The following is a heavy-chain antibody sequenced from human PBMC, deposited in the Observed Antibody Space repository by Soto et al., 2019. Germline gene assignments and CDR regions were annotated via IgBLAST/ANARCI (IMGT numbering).Heavy chain of an antibody. CDR3: ARAIAAAGDFDY. Sequence: PSETLHLTCTVSGGSISSYYWSWIRQPPGKGLEWIGYIYYSGSTNYNPSLKSRVTISVDTSKNQFSLKLSSVTAADTAVYYCARAIAAAGDFDYWGQGTLVTVSS. CDR1: GGSISSYY. J-gene: IGHJ4*02. D-gene: IGHD6-13*01. V-gene: IGHV4-59*01. CDR2: IYYSGST.